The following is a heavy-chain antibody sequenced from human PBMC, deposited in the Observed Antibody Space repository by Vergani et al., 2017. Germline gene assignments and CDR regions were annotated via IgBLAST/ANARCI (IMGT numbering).Heavy chain of an antibody. J-gene: IGHJ4*02. CDR3: ANLYGDDGFFPF. CDR1: GITFKNAW. CDR2: NSGQNFRT. V-gene: IGHV3-23*04. D-gene: IGHD2-21*01. Sequence: EVQVVESGGGLIKPGGSLRLSCVVSGITFKNAWINWVRQAPGKGLEWVSGNSGQNFRTHYADSVKGRFTISRDDSKNTVYLQINSLRAEDTAFYYCANLYGDDGFFPFWDQGTLVTVSS.